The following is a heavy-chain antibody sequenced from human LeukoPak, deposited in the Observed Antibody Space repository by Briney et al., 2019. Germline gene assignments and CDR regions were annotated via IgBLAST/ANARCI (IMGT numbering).Heavy chain of an antibody. V-gene: IGHV1-69*04. CDR2: IVPILGIA. Sequence: ASVKVSCKASGGTFSSYAISWVRQAPGQGLEWMGRIVPILGIANYAQKFQGRVTITADKSTSTAYMELSSLRSEDTAVYYCARGGMTTVTNFDYWGQGTLVTVSS. CDR1: GGTFSSYA. J-gene: IGHJ4*02. D-gene: IGHD4-17*01. CDR3: ARGGMTTVTNFDY.